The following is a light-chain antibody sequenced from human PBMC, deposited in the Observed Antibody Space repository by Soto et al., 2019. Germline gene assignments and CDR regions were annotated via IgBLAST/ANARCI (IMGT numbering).Light chain of an antibody. J-gene: IGKJ1*01. CDR2: EAS. CDR1: QSVSDGY. V-gene: IGKV3-20*01. CDR3: PHYGGSPRP. Sequence: EIVLTQSPGTLSVSPGERATLSCRASQSVSDGYLAWYQQKPGQAPRLLIYEASTRATGIPDRFSGSESGTDFTLTISRREPEDFAVYYCPHYGGSPRPCGQGTKVE.